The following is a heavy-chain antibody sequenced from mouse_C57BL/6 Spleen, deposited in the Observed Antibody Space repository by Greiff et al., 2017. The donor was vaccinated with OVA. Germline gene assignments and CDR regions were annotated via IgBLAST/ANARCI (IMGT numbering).Heavy chain of an antibody. V-gene: IGHV1-64*01. Sequence: QVQLQQPGAELVKPGASVKLSCKASGYTFTSYWMHWVKQRPGQGLEWIGMIHPNSGSTNYNEKFKSKATLTVDKSSSTAYMQLSSLTSEDSAVYYCARVEENDYDRGAWFAYWGQGTLVTVSA. CDR1: GYTFTSYW. CDR2: IHPNSGST. D-gene: IGHD2-4*01. J-gene: IGHJ3*01. CDR3: ARVEENDYDRGAWFAY.